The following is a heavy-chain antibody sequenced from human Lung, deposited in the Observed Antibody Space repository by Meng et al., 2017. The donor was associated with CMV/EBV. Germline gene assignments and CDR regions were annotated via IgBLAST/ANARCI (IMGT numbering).Heavy chain of an antibody. Sequence: SVNVSRKHSGYTFTHYRMHWVRQAPGQGLEWMGWISPNKCATHYAQKLQGRVTRTRNTSINTAYMELNRLTYDDTAVYYCASKMYYDFWSAYRGTEGVDRFDIWGQGXLVTVSS. CDR2: ISPNKCAT. D-gene: IGHD3-3*01. J-gene: IGHJ3*02. V-gene: IGHV1-2*02. CDR3: ASKMYYDFWSAYRGTEGVDRFDI. CDR1: GYTFTHYR.